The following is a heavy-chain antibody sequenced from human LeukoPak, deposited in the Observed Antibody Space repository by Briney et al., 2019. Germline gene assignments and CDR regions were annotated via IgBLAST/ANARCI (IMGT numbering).Heavy chain of an antibody. J-gene: IGHJ3*02. D-gene: IGHD3-22*01. V-gene: IGHV4-38-2*01. Sequence: SETLSLTCSVSGSSINTNSYWAWIRQTPGTGLEWIGSSHHGGNTYYHPSLKSRVTISIDMSKNPFSLELYSVTAADTAVYYCARWLGKGFDMWGQGTVVTVSS. CDR3: ARWLGKGFDM. CDR1: GSSINTNSY. CDR2: SHHGGNT.